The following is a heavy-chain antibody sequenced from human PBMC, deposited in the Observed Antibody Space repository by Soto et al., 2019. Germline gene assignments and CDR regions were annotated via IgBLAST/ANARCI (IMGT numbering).Heavy chain of an antibody. CDR2: IRSKAYGGTT. CDR1: GFTFGDYA. V-gene: IGHV3-49*03. J-gene: IGHJ6*03. D-gene: IGHD1-1*01. Sequence: GGSLRLSCTASGFTFGDYAMSWFRQAPGKGLEWVGFIRSKAYGGTTEYAASVKGRFTISRDDSKSIAYLQMNSLKTEDTAVYYCTRVRVQLERRAFWPSYYYYYMDVWGKGTTVTVSS. CDR3: TRVRVQLERRAFWPSYYYYYMDV.